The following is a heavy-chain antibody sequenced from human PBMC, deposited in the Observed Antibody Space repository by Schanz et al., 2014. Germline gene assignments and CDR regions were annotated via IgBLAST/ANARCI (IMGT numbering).Heavy chain of an antibody. Sequence: QVQLVQSGAEVKKPGASVKVSCKASGYTFTSHGISWVRQAPGQGLQWMGWISACNGNTNYAQKFQGWVTMTRDTSISTAYMEVSRLKSDDTAVYYCARLSVAGRPHVNYWYFDLWGRGTLVTVSS. CDR3: ARLSVAGRPHVNYWYFDL. D-gene: IGHD6-19*01. CDR2: ISACNGNT. J-gene: IGHJ2*01. V-gene: IGHV1-18*01. CDR1: GYTFTSHG.